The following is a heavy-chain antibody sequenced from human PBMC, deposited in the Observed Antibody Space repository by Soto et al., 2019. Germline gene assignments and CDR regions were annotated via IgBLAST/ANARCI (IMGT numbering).Heavy chain of an antibody. Sequence: QVQLVQSGAEVKKPGASVKVSCKASGSAFNSYAISWVRQTPGQGLEWMGWISAYNGNTNYAQKLQGRVTKTSDTATSTAYMELRSLSSDDTAVYYCALSVYRYYYYYYMDVWGKGTTVTVSS. D-gene: IGHD3-3*01. J-gene: IGHJ6*03. CDR1: GSAFNSYA. CDR2: ISAYNGNT. CDR3: ALSVYRYYYYYYMDV. V-gene: IGHV1-18*01.